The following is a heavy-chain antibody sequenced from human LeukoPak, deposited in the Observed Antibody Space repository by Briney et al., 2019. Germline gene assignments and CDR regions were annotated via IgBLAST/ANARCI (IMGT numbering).Heavy chain of an antibody. CDR2: FYYSGST. D-gene: IGHD6-19*01. Sequence: SETLSLTCTVSGGSISSSFYYWGWIRQPPGKGLEWIGSFYYSGSTYYNPSLRSRLTMSVDTSENQFSLKLSSVTAADTAVYYCATRIAVAANYFDYWGQGTLVTVSS. CDR1: GGSISSSFYY. J-gene: IGHJ4*02. CDR3: ATRIAVAANYFDY. V-gene: IGHV4-39*01.